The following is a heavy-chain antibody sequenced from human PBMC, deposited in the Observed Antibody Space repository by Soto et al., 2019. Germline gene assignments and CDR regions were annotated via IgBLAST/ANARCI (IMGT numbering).Heavy chain of an antibody. Sequence: PGGSLRLSCAVSGFTFSNAWMSWVRQSPGKGLEWVGRIKSKTDGGTTDYAAPVEGRFTTSRDDSKNTLYLQMNTLKTEDTAVYYCTPDPSWYYYYYGMDVWGQGTTVTVSS. CDR1: GFTFSNAW. J-gene: IGHJ6*02. D-gene: IGHD6-13*01. V-gene: IGHV3-15*01. CDR2: IKSKTDGGTT. CDR3: TPDPSWYYYYYGMDV.